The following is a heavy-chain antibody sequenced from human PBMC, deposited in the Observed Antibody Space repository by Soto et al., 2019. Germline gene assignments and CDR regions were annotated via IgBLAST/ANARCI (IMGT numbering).Heavy chain of an antibody. V-gene: IGHV4-4*02. Sequence: QVQLQESGPGLVKPSGTLSLTCAVSGGSISSSNWWSWVRRPPGKGLEWMGEINHSGSTNYNPYLKSRVTIAVDKSMNQFSLKLSSVAAADTAVYYCAGYGVYGDYFWYFDLWGRGTLVTVSS. D-gene: IGHD4-17*01. CDR1: GGSISSSNW. CDR3: AGYGVYGDYFWYFDL. J-gene: IGHJ2*01. CDR2: INHSGST.